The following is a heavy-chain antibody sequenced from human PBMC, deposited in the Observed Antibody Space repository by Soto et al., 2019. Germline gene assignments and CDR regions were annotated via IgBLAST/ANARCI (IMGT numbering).Heavy chain of an antibody. CDR1: GFTFSSFS. CDR3: ARDLGWAFDC. Sequence: EVQLVESGGGLVQRGGSLRLSCAASGFTFSSFSMNWVRQAPGRGLEWISYIGGGGRLISYADSVKGRFAISRDNAQNSLYLQMVSLRDEDTAVYYCARDLGWAFDCWCPGTLVTVSS. V-gene: IGHV3-48*02. D-gene: IGHD1-26*01. CDR2: IGGGGRLI. J-gene: IGHJ4*02.